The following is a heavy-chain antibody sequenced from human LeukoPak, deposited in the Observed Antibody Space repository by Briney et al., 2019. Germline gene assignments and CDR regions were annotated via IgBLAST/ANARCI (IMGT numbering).Heavy chain of an antibody. CDR3: ARPYDSSGYYSPPAFDI. V-gene: IGHV4-31*11. Sequence: PSETLSLTCAVSGGSISSGGYYWSWIRQHPGKGLEWIGYIYYSGSTYYNPSLKSRVTISVDTSKNQFSLKLSSVTAADTAVYYCARPYDSSGYYSPPAFDIWGQGTMVTVSS. CDR1: GGSISSGGYY. J-gene: IGHJ3*02. CDR2: IYYSGST. D-gene: IGHD3-22*01.